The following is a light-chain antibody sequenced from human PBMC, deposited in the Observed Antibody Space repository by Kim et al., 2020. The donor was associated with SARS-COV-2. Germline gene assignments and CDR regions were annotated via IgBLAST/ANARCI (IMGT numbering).Light chain of an antibody. Sequence: SPGARATLSCRATLSVRSNFLAWYRQKPGQAPRLLIYDASTRATGITDRFSGSGSGTDFTLVISRLEPEDFAVYYCQQYGTSPLTFGGGTKVDIK. V-gene: IGKV3-20*01. CDR1: LSVRSNF. CDR2: DAS. CDR3: QQYGTSPLT. J-gene: IGKJ4*01.